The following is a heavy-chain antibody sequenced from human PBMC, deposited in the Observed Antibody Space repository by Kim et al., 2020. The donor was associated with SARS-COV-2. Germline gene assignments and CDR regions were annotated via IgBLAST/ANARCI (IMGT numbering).Heavy chain of an antibody. CDR1: GGSISSGGYY. J-gene: IGHJ6*02. Sequence: SETLSLTCTVSGGSISSGGYYWSWIRQHPGKGLEWIGYIYYSGSTYYNPSLKSRITISVDTSKNQFSLKLSSVTAADTAVYYCARDLGSSSWYYGMDVWGQGTTVTVSS. CDR2: IYYSGST. D-gene: IGHD6-13*01. V-gene: IGHV4-31*03. CDR3: ARDLGSSSWYYGMDV.